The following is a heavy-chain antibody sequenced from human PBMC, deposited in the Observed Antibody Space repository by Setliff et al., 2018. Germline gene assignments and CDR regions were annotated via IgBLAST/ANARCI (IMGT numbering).Heavy chain of an antibody. CDR1: GFTFSPYA. CDR3: AKPQLELRWGFES. CDR2: IYSGDRNT. Sequence: GESLKISCAASGFTFSPYAMSWVRQAPGKGLEWVSTIYSGDRNTFYTDSVKGRFTIFRESSKNTLYLYMTSLRAEDTAVYYCAKPQLELRWGFESWGQGTRVTVSS. J-gene: IGHJ4*02. D-gene: IGHD1-1*01. V-gene: IGHV3-23*03.